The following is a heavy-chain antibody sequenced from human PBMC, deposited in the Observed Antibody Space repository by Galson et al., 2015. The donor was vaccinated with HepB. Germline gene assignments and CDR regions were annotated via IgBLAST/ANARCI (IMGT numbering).Heavy chain of an antibody. V-gene: IGHV3-15*01. CDR3: TTKNLPAATDY. Sequence: SLRLSCAASGFIFSNAWMIWVRQAPGKGLEWVGRIKSKTDGGTTDYAAPVKGRFTISRDDSENTLYLQMNSLKTDDTAVYYCTTKNLPAATDYWGQGTLVTVPS. D-gene: IGHD2-2*01. CDR2: IKSKTDGGTT. J-gene: IGHJ4*02. CDR1: GFIFSNAW.